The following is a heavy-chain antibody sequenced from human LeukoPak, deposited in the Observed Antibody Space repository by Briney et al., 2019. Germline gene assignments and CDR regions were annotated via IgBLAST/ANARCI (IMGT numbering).Heavy chain of an antibody. D-gene: IGHD3-3*01. CDR2: ISGSGDST. J-gene: IGHJ6*03. CDR3: ARGGDFWSGYSRGYYMDV. Sequence: GSLRLSCAASGFTFRSYAMSWVRQAPGKGLDWVSVISGSGDSTYYADSVKGRFTISRDNSKNTLYLQMNSLRAEDTAVYYCARGGDFWSGYSRGYYMDVWGKGTTVTVSS. V-gene: IGHV3-23*01. CDR1: GFTFRSYA.